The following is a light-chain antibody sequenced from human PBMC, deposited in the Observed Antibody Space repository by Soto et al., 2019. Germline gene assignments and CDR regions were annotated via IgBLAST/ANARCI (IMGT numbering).Light chain of an antibody. CDR1: QSIGDW. CDR3: QQYNSYSPIT. J-gene: IGKJ3*01. V-gene: IGKV1-5*03. CDR2: KAS. Sequence: DIQMTQSPSTLSASSGDRVIIICRASQSIGDWLAWYQQKPGKAPKLLIYKASRLETGVPSRFSGSGSGTEFTLTISSLQPDDFATYYCQQYNSYSPITFGPGTKLDVK.